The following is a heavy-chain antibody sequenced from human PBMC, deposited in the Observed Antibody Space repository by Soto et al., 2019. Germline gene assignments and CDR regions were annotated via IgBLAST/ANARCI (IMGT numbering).Heavy chain of an antibody. CDR1: GFSSTTYA. V-gene: IGHV1-18*01. Sequence: ASVKVSCKASGFSSTTYAFGWVRRAPGQGLEWMGLISADSGEPRYAQKFQGRVAMTTDTSTRTAYMELRGLTSDDTAVYYCGVSAGLDFWGQGTRVTVSS. CDR2: ISADSGEP. CDR3: GVSAGLDF. D-gene: IGHD6-13*01. J-gene: IGHJ4*02.